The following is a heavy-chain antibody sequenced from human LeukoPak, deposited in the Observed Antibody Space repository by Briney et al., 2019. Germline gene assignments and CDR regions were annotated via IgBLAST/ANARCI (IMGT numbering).Heavy chain of an antibody. Sequence: SETLSLTCSVSGDSFSSVTDYWAWIRQPPGKGLEWIASGDYSGGTYYNPSLESRVAISADMSKKQFSLKLSSVTAADTAVYYCARGLISGVWSWWGQGTLVTVSS. D-gene: IGHD3-10*01. CDR2: GDYSGGT. CDR3: ARGLISGVWSW. CDR1: GDSFSSVTDY. J-gene: IGHJ4*02. V-gene: IGHV4-39*07.